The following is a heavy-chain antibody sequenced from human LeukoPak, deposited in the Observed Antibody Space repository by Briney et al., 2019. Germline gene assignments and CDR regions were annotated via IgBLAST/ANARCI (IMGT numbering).Heavy chain of an antibody. Sequence: SETLSLTCTVSGDSISSYYWSWIRQPPGKGLEWIGYIYNSGSTNYNPSLKSRVTISVDTSKNQFSLKLSSVTAADTAVYYCATEGPWYYFDYWGQGTLVTVSS. D-gene: IGHD2-15*01. J-gene: IGHJ4*02. V-gene: IGHV4-59*12. CDR3: ATEGPWYYFDY. CDR1: GDSISSYY. CDR2: IYNSGST.